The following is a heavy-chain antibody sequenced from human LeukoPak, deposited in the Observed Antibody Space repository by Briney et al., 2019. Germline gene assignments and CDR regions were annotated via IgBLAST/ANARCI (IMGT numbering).Heavy chain of an antibody. CDR1: GGSISSYY. J-gene: IGHJ6*03. V-gene: IGHV4-59*01. CDR2: IYYSGST. D-gene: IGHD2-2*01. Sequence: TSETLSLTCTVSGGSISSYYWSWIRQPPGKGLEWIGYIYYSGSTNYNPSLKSRVTISVDTSKNQFSLKLSSVTAADTAVYYCARVVPAVYYYYMDVWGKGTTVTVSS. CDR3: ARVVPAVYYYYMDV.